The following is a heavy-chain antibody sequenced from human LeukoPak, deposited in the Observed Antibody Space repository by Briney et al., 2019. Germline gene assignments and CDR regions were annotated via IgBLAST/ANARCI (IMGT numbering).Heavy chain of an antibody. D-gene: IGHD3-10*01. CDR3: ATSGYYGSGSYLYWYFDL. CDR2: FDPEDGET. CDR1: GYTLTELS. V-gene: IGHV1-24*01. Sequence: ASVNVSSKVSGYTLTELSMHWVRQAPGKGLEWMGGFDPEDGETIYAQKFQGRVTMTEDTSTDTTYMELSSLRSEDTAVYYCATSGYYGSGSYLYWYFDLWGRGTLVTVSS. J-gene: IGHJ2*01.